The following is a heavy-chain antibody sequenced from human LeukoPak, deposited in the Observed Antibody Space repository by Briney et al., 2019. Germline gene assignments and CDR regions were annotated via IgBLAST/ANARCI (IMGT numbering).Heavy chain of an antibody. CDR3: ARDRGGTSPGAFDV. Sequence: TSETLSLTCTVSGGSISSYYWSWIRQPPGKGLEWIGYIYYSGSTNYNPSLKSRVTISVDTYKNQFSLKLSSVAAADTAVFYCARDRGGTSPGAFDVWGQGTLVTVSS. V-gene: IGHV4-59*01. D-gene: IGHD2-15*01. CDR2: IYYSGST. J-gene: IGHJ3*01. CDR1: GGSISSYY.